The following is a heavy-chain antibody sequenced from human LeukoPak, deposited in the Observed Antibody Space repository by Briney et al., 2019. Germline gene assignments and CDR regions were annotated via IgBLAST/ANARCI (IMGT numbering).Heavy chain of an antibody. CDR2: MNPNSGNT. J-gene: IGHJ4*02. Sequence: GASVKVSCKASGYTFTSYDINWARQATGQGLEWMRWMNPNSGNTNYAQKLQGRVTMTTDTSTNTAYMELRSLRSDDTAVYYCAREERSGSYVDYWGQGTLVTVSS. CDR1: GYTFTSYD. D-gene: IGHD1-26*01. CDR3: AREERSGSYVDY. V-gene: IGHV1-18*01.